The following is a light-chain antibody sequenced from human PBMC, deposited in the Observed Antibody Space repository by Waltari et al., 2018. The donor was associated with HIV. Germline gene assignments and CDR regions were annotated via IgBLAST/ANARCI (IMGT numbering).Light chain of an antibody. CDR3: QQVNTAFT. V-gene: IGKV1-9*01. Sequence: DIQLTQFPSFLSASVGDRVTITCRAGQGISTDLAWYQQKPGKAPKLLIYAASTLQSGVPSRFSGSGSGTEFTLTISSLQPEDFATYCCQQVNTAFTFGPGTKVEIK. CDR2: AAS. J-gene: IGKJ3*01. CDR1: QGISTD.